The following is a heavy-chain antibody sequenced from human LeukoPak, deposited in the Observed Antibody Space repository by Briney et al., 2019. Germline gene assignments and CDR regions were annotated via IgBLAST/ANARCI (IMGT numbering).Heavy chain of an antibody. J-gene: IGHJ6*02. CDR1: GFTFSTYA. D-gene: IGHD3-16*01. V-gene: IGHV3-7*03. CDR3: ARGGGLDV. CDR2: INHNGNVN. Sequence: GGSLRLSCAASGFTFSTYAMNWARQAPGEGLEWVASINHNGNVNYYVDSVKGRFTISRDNAKNSLYLQMSNLRAEDTAVYFCARGGGLDVWGQGATVTVSS.